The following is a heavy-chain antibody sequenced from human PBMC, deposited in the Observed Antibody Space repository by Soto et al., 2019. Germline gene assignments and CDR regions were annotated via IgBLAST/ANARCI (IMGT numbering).Heavy chain of an antibody. CDR1: GFKFSDYW. CDR2: IKHDTSEA. Sequence: DVQLVESGGGLVQPGRSLRLSCAASGFKFSDYWMGWVRQAPGKGLEWVGNIKHDTSEAHYADSVKGRFTITRANIKNFLFLQMNGLRSDDTASYYCARDGLLFSGPYRPSRFDYWGLGTLVTVSS. CDR3: ARDGLLFSGPYRPSRFDY. D-gene: IGHD3-16*02. V-gene: IGHV3-7*03. J-gene: IGHJ4*02.